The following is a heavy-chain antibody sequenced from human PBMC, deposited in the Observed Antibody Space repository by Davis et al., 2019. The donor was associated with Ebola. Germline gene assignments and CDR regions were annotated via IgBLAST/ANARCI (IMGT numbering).Heavy chain of an antibody. CDR2: IIPILGIA. Sequence: SVKVSCKASGGTFSSYTISWVRQAPGQGLEWMGRIIPILGIANYAQKFQGRVTIIADESTSTAYMELSSLRSEDTAVYYCARVSCPNDVCLPYYYYDMDVWGKGTTVTVSS. D-gene: IGHD2-8*01. CDR3: ARVSCPNDVCLPYYYYDMDV. V-gene: IGHV1-69*02. J-gene: IGHJ6*04. CDR1: GGTFSSYT.